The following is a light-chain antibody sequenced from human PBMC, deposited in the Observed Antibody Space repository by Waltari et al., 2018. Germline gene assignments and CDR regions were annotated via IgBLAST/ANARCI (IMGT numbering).Light chain of an antibody. Sequence: QSALTQTASVSGYPGQSLTISCTGTTSDVGSYNLVSWYQQHPGKVPKFMIYEGSERPSGVSNRFSGTKSGNTATLTISGLQAEDEADYYCCSYAGSNSWVFGGGTKLTVV. CDR1: TSDVGSYNL. J-gene: IGLJ3*02. V-gene: IGLV2-23*01. CDR3: CSYAGSNSWV. CDR2: EGS.